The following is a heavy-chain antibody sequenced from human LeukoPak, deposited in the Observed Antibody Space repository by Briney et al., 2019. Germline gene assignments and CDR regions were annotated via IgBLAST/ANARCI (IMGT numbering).Heavy chain of an antibody. V-gene: IGHV1-18*01. CDR3: ARLGYCSGGSCYSILNYFDC. Sequence: GASVKVSCKASGGTFSSYAISWVRQAPGQGLEWMGWISAYNGNTNYAQKLQGRVTMTTDTSTSTAYMELRSLRSDDTAVYYCARLGYCSGGSCYSILNYFDCWGQGTLVTVSS. CDR1: GGTFSSYA. CDR2: ISAYNGNT. D-gene: IGHD2-15*01. J-gene: IGHJ4*02.